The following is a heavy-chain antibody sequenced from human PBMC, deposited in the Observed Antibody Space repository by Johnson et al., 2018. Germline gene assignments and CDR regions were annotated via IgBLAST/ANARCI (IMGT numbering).Heavy chain of an antibody. V-gene: IGHV3-30-3*01. D-gene: IGHD3-22*01. CDR1: GFTFSSYA. Sequence: QVQLVQSGGGVVQPGRSLRLSCAASGFTFSSYAMHWVRQAPGKGLDWVTLISYDGSNINYADSVKGRFTISRDNSKNTLYLQMNSLRVEDTAVYYCARDWDYHDSSGFAFDIWGLGTMVTVSS. CDR3: ARDWDYHDSSGFAFDI. CDR2: ISYDGSNI. J-gene: IGHJ3*02.